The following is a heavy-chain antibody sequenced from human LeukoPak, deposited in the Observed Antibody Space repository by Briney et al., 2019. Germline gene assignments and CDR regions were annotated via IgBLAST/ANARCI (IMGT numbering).Heavy chain of an antibody. Sequence: GGSLRLSCAASGFTFNNYAMSWVRQAPGKGLEWVSGIGGSGDSTYYADSVKGRFTISRDNSKNTLYLQMNSLRAEDTAVYYCAKPYYSDYWGQGTLVTVFS. CDR3: AKPYYSDY. CDR1: GFTFNNYA. CDR2: IGGSGDST. D-gene: IGHD3-10*01. J-gene: IGHJ4*02. V-gene: IGHV3-23*01.